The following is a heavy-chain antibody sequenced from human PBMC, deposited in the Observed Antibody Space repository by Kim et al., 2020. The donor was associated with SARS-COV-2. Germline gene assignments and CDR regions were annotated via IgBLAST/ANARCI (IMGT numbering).Heavy chain of an antibody. V-gene: IGHV7-4-1*02. J-gene: IGHJ4*02. D-gene: IGHD1-26*01. CDR2: IHTNTGKP. CDR1: GYTFIDYA. Sequence: ASVKVSCKASGYTFIDYALNWVRQAPGQGLEWMGWIHTNTGKPTYAQGFTGRFVFSLDTSVSTAYLQISSLKSEDSAVYYCARAKEGAGGVVDFWGPGAQVTVSS. CDR3: ARAKEGAGGVVDF.